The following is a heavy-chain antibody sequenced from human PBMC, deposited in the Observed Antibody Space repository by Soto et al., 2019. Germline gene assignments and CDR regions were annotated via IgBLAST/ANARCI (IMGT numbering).Heavy chain of an antibody. V-gene: IGHV3-30*04. CDR1: GFTFSSYA. D-gene: IGHD6-13*01. J-gene: IGHJ4*02. CDR2: ISYDGSNK. Sequence: GGSLRLSCAASGFTFSSYAMHWVRQAPGKGLEWVAVISYDGSNKYYADSMKGRFTISRDNSKNTLYLQMNSLRAEDTAVYYCAREGRYSSSWYDYWGQGTLVTVSS. CDR3: AREGRYSSSWYDY.